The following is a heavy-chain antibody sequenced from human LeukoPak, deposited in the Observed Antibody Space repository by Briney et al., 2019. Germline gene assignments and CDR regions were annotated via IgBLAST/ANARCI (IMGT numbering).Heavy chain of an antibody. D-gene: IGHD4-11*01. CDR3: ARAHPGDYSDFQFDY. V-gene: IGHV3-48*03. CDR1: GFTFSSYE. CDR2: ISSSGSTI. Sequence: GGSLRLSCAASGFTFSSYEMNWVRQAPGEGLEWVSYISSSGSTIYYADSVKGRFTISRDNAKNSLYLQMNSLRAEDTAVYYCARAHPGDYSDFQFDYWGQGTLVTVSS. J-gene: IGHJ4*02.